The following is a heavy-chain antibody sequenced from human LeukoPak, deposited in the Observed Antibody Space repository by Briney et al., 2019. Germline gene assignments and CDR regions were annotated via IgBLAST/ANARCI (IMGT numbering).Heavy chain of an antibody. V-gene: IGHV1-69*01. CDR2: IIPIFGTA. Sequence: ASVKVSCKASGGTFSSYAISWVRQAPGQGLEWMGGIIPIFGTANYAQKFQGRVTITADESTSTAYMELSSLRSEDTAVYYCARAHPLEWGLSGYFDYWGQGTLVTVSS. J-gene: IGHJ4*02. CDR3: ARAHPLEWGLSGYFDY. D-gene: IGHD3-3*01. CDR1: GGTFSSYA.